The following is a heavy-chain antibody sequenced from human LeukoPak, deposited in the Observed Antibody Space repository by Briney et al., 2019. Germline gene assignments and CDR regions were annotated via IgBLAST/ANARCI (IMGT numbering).Heavy chain of an antibody. CDR1: GFTFSSYA. V-gene: IGHV3-23*01. CDR3: AKTYDSSGYLFFDY. CDR2: ISGSGGST. J-gene: IGHJ4*02. Sequence: PGGSLRLSCAASGFTFSSYAMSWVRQAPGKGLEWVSAISGSGGSTYYADSVKGRFTISRGNSKNTLYLQMNSLRAEDTAVYYCAKTYDSSGYLFFDYWGQGTLVTVSS. D-gene: IGHD3-22*01.